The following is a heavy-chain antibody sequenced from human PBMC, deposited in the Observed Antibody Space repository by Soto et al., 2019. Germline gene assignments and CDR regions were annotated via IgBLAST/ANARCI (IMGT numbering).Heavy chain of an antibody. Sequence: EVQLLESGGGLIQPGGSLRLSCAASGFPFSTYEMTWARQSPGKGLEWVAFITSSGGPKYYANYVRGRFTISRVNSKNTLYLQMDSLRVEDTARYYCVKGGWLDDWGQGTLVTVSS. CDR1: GFPFSTYE. V-gene: IGHV3-23*01. J-gene: IGHJ5*02. CDR3: VKGGWLDD. CDR2: ITSSGGPK.